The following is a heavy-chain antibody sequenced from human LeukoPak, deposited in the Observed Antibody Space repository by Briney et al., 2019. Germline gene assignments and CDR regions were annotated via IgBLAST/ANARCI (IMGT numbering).Heavy chain of an antibody. D-gene: IGHD3-3*01. CDR2: ISSSSSTI. J-gene: IGHJ4*02. CDR1: GFTFSSYS. V-gene: IGHV3-48*01. Sequence: GGSLRLSCAASGFTFSSYSMNWVRQAPGKGLEWVSYISSSSSTIYYADSVKGRFTISRDNAKNSLYLQMNSLRAEDTAVYYCARVYDFWSGYRIDYWGQGTLVTVSS. CDR3: ARVYDFWSGYRIDY.